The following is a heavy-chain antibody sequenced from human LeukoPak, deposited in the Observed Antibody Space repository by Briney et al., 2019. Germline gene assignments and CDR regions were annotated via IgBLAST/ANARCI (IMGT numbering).Heavy chain of an antibody. J-gene: IGHJ4*02. Sequence: GGSLRLSCAASGFTFSNYGMHWVRQAPGKGLEGVAAIWYDGSNKYYGDSVKGRFTISRDNSKNTLYLQMNSLRAEDTAAYYCARAGYGDPHFDFWGQGTLVTVSS. CDR2: IWYDGSNK. CDR3: ARAGYGDPHFDF. CDR1: GFTFSNYG. D-gene: IGHD4-17*01. V-gene: IGHV3-33*01.